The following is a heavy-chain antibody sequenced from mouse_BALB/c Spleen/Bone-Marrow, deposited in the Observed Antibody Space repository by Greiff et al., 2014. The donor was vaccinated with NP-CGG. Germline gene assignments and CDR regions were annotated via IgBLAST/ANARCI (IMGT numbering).Heavy chain of an antibody. CDR1: GFNIKDTY. D-gene: IGHD1-2*01. CDR2: IDPANGNT. CDR3: ARYGYGWYFYV. V-gene: IGHV14-3*02. Sequence: EVQLQQSGAELVKPGASVKLSCTASGFNIKDTYMHWLKQRPEQGLEWIGRIDPANGNTKYDPKFQGKATITADTSSNTAYLQLSSLTSEDAAVDVCARYGYGWYFYVWGAGTTVTVSS. J-gene: IGHJ1*01.